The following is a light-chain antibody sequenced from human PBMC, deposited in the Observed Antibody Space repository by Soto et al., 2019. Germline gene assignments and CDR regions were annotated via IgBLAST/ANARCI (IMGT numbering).Light chain of an antibody. V-gene: IGKV1-8*01. CDR2: AAS. J-gene: IGKJ4*01. CDR3: QQCYSYPLT. CDR1: QDISSY. Sequence: AIRMTQSPSSLSAFTGERVTITCRASQDISSYLAWYQQKPGKAPELLIYAASTLQSGVPSRFSGSGSGTDFTLSISYLQSEDFATYFCQQCYSYPLTFGGGTRVEIK.